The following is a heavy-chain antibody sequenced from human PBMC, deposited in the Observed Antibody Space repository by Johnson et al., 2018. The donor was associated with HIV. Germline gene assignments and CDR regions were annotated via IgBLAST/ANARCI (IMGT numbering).Heavy chain of an antibody. J-gene: IGHJ3*01. CDR1: GFTFSSYA. D-gene: IGHD2-21*02. CDR2: ISYDGSKK. Sequence: QVQLVESGGGVVQPGRSLRLSCAASGFTFSSYAMHWVRQAPGKGLAWVAVISYDGSKKYYADSVKGRFTISRDNSKNTLYLQMNSLRVEDTAVYYCAKVGHCGGDCNFEVHEEAFDVWGQGTMVTVSS. V-gene: IGHV3-30*04. CDR3: AKVGHCGGDCNFEVHEEAFDV.